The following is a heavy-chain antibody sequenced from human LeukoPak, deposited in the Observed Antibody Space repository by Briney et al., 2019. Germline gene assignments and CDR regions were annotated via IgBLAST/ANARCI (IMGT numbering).Heavy chain of an antibody. CDR3: ATDRARGGESFDY. V-gene: IGHV4-30-4*01. D-gene: IGHD3-10*01. CDR1: VGSIRSGYYS. Sequence: SVTLSLTCTVSVGSIRSGYYSWSWVRQPPGKGLEWVGYIYYSGSTYYNPSLKSRVTISGDTSKNQFSLNLSSVTVADTAVYCATDRARGGESFDYWGQGTLVTVSS. CDR2: IYYSGST. J-gene: IGHJ4*02.